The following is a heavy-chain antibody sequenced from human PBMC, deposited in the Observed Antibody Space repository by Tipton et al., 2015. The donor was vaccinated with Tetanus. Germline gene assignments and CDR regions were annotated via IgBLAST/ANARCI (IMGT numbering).Heavy chain of an antibody. CDR3: AGDRGDYIYYGMDV. J-gene: IGHJ6*02. V-gene: IGHV1-2*02. Sequence: QLVQSGAELKKPGASVKVSCKASGYTFTGYYMYWVRQAPGQGLEWVGWIDPNSGATIYAQNFQGRVTMTRDTSISTVYMELSRLRSDDTAVYYCAGDRGDYIYYGMDVWGPGTTVTVSS. CDR2: IDPNSGAT. D-gene: IGHD2-21*01. CDR1: GYTFTGYY.